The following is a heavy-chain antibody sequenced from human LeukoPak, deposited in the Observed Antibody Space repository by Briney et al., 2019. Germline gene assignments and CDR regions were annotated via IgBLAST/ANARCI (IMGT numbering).Heavy chain of an antibody. CDR3: ARGVKRSNHTQWLVRRYYFDY. Sequence: PSETLSLTCAVYGGSFSGYYWSWIRQPPGKGLEWIGEINHSGSTNYNPSLKSRVTISVDTSKNQFSLKLSSVTAADTAVYYCARGVKRSNHTQWLVRRYYFDYWGQGTLVTVSS. CDR1: GGSFSGYY. D-gene: IGHD6-19*01. J-gene: IGHJ4*02. V-gene: IGHV4-34*01. CDR2: INHSGST.